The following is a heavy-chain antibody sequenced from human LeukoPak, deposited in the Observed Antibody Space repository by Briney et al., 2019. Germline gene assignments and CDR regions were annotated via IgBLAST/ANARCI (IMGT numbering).Heavy chain of an antibody. V-gene: IGHV4-59*01. CDR1: GGSISSYY. D-gene: IGHD1-1*01. CDR3: ARERPPKDY. CDR2: IYYSGST. J-gene: IGHJ4*02. Sequence: SETLSLTCTVSGGSISSYYWRWIRQPPGKGLEWIGYIYYSGSTNYNPSLKSRVTISVDTSKNQFSLRLSSVTAADTAVYYCARERPPKDYWGQGTLVTVSS.